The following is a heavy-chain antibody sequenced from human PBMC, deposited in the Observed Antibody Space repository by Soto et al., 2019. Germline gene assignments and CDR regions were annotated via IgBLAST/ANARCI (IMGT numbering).Heavy chain of an antibody. CDR1: GFSLSTSGMC. J-gene: IGHJ6*02. D-gene: IGHD5-12*01. V-gene: IGHV2-70*01. CDR3: ARTRSGYDPGSYGMDV. Sequence: SGPTLVNPTQTLTLTCTFSGFSLSTSGMCVSWIRQPPGKALEWLALIDWDDDKYYSTSLKTSLTISKDTSKNQVVLTMTNMDPVDTATYYCARTRSGYDPGSYGMDVWGQGTTVTVSS. CDR2: IDWDDDK.